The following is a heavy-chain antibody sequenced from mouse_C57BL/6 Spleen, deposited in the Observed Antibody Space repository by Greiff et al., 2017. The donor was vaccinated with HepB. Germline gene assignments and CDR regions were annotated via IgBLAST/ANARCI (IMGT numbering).Heavy chain of an antibody. CDR1: GYTFTSYW. J-gene: IGHJ1*03. CDR2: IDPSDSYT. D-gene: IGHD1-1*01. Sequence: QVQLKQPGAELVKPGASVKLSCKASGYTFTSYWMQWVKQRPGQGLEWIGEIDPSDSYTNYNQKFKGKATLTVDTSSSTAYMPLSSLTPEDSAVYYCARSPFYDGSSHWYFDVCGTGTTVTGSS. V-gene: IGHV1-50*01. CDR3: ARSPFYDGSSHWYFDV.